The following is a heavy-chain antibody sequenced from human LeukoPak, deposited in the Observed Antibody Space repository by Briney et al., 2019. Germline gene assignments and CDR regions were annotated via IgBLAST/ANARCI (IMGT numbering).Heavy chain of an antibody. CDR3: ARDHRSVLRYFAGFDS. D-gene: IGHD3-9*01. Sequence: ASVKVSCKASGYTFTSYGISWVRQAPGQGLEWMGWISAYNGNTNYAQKLQGRVTMTTDTSTSTAYMELSRLRSDDTAVYYCARDHRSVLRYFAGFDSWGQGTLVTVSS. V-gene: IGHV1-18*01. J-gene: IGHJ5*01. CDR2: ISAYNGNT. CDR1: GYTFTSYG.